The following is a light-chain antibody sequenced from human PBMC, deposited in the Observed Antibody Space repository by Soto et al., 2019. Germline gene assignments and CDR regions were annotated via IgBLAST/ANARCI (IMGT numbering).Light chain of an antibody. Sequence: EIVMTQSPATLSVSPGERATLSCRASQSISDNLAWYQQKPGQAPRLLIYAASTRATGIPARISGSGSGTEFTLTISSLQSEDFAVYYCQQYDNWTKTFGQGTKVDIK. CDR3: QQYDNWTKT. J-gene: IGKJ1*01. CDR1: QSISDN. V-gene: IGKV3-15*01. CDR2: AAS.